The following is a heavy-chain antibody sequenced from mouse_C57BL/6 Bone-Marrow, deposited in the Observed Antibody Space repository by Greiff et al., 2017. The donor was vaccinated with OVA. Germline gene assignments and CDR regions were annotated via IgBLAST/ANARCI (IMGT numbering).Heavy chain of an antibody. CDR1: GYSITSGYF. Sequence: EVKLMESGPGLVKPSQSLSLTCSVTGYSITSGYFWNWIRQFPGNKLEWMGYISYDGSNNYNPSLKNRISITRDTSKNQFFLKLNSVTTEDTATYYCARGWGDAMDDWGQGTSVTVSS. CDR3: ARGWGDAMDD. D-gene: IGHD2-3*01. V-gene: IGHV3-6*01. J-gene: IGHJ4*01. CDR2: ISYDGSN.